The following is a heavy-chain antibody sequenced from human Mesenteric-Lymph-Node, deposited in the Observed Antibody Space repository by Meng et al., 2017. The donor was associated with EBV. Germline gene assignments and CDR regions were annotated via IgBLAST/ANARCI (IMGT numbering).Heavy chain of an antibody. Sequence: QVQLVQSGGEVKKPGASLKVSCKTSGYTFTSYAISWVQQAPGQGLEWMGWISVYNGVTNYAPNLQGRVTVTTDTSTTTAYMELTGLTSADTAVYYCARGGAARPFDYWGQGTLVTVSS. D-gene: IGHD6-6*01. J-gene: IGHJ4*02. CDR1: GYTFTSYA. CDR2: ISVYNGVT. CDR3: ARGGAARPFDY. V-gene: IGHV1-18*01.